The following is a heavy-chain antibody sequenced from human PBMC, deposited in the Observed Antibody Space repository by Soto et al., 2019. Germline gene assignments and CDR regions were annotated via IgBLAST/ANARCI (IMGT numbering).Heavy chain of an antibody. Sequence: SETISEKCPVGDDCICRSSSYWGWTRQPPGKGLEWIGIIHYSGSTYYNPSLKSRVIISADTSKNQFSLKLTSVTAADTAVFYCARGYDISTGPPDYWGQGTLVTVSS. CDR2: IHYSGST. J-gene: IGHJ4*02. D-gene: IGHD3-9*01. V-gene: IGHV4-39*01. CDR1: DDCICRSSSY. CDR3: ARGYDISTGPPDY.